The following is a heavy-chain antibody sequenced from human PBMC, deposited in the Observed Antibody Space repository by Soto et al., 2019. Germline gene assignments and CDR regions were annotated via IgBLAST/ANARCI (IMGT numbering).Heavy chain of an antibody. V-gene: IGHV1-18*01. J-gene: IGHJ4*02. CDR2: ISAHNGNT. CDR3: ARGRYGDY. CDR1: GYIFTSYG. Sequence: QAHLVQSGPEVKKPGASVKVSCKGSGYIFTSYGIAWVRQAPGQGLEWMGWISAHNGNTEYAQKFQGRVTVTRDTSTSTAYLELRSLRSDDTALYYCARGRYGDYWGQGAQVTVSS. D-gene: IGHD4-17*01.